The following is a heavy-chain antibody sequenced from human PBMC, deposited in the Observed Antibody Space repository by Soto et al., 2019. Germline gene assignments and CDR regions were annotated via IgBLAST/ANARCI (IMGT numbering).Heavy chain of an antibody. CDR3: ARRRFGYGSGYFVL. Sequence: QVQLVQSVAEVKKPGSSVKVSCKASGGAFSSYAISWVRQAPGQGLEWLGGNLPLFNISTYAQKFQGRATITTDESMSTTYMDLSNLTSEDKAVYYCARRRFGYGSGYFVLWGRGTLITVSS. J-gene: IGHJ2*01. CDR1: GGAFSSYA. D-gene: IGHD3-10*01. CDR2: NLPLFNIS. V-gene: IGHV1-69*01.